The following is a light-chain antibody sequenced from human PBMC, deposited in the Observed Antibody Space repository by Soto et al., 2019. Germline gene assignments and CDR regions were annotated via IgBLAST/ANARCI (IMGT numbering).Light chain of an antibody. CDR3: QQYDDLPLT. Sequence: DIQMTQSPSSVSASGRDRVTITCQASQNINNYLNWYQQRPGQAPRLLIYDASNLETGVPSRFSGSGFGTHFTFTITNLQLEDVVTYYCQQYDDLPLTFGGGTWVEI. CDR2: DAS. V-gene: IGKV1-33*01. CDR1: QNINNY. J-gene: IGKJ4*01.